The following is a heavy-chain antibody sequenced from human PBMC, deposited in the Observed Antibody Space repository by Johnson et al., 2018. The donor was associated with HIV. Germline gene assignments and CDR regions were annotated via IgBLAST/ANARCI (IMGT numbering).Heavy chain of an antibody. Sequence: QMLLVESGGGVVQPGRSLRVSCGASGFTFSSHDMHWVRQAPGKGLEWVAVISYDGSNQYCADSVKGRFTISRDNSNKTVYLQMNSLGPEDTAVYYCAKPPSMGADALDIWGQGKMVTVSS. J-gene: IGHJ3*02. CDR1: GFTFSSHD. CDR3: AKPPSMGADALDI. CDR2: ISYDGSNQ. V-gene: IGHV3-30*18. D-gene: IGHD3-16*01.